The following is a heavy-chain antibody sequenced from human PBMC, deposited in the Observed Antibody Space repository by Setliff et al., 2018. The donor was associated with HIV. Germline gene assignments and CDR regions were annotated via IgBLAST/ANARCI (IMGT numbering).Heavy chain of an antibody. Sequence: PSETLSLTCVVSGYSISSGYYWGWIPQPPGKGLEWIGSIYHSGSTYYNPSLKSRVTISVDTSKNQFSLKLSSVTAADTAVYYCARQGIVYYDSPGDAFDIWGQGTMVTV. CDR3: ARQGIVYYDSPGDAFDI. CDR2: IYHSGST. V-gene: IGHV4-38-2*01. D-gene: IGHD3-22*01. CDR1: GYSISSGYY. J-gene: IGHJ3*02.